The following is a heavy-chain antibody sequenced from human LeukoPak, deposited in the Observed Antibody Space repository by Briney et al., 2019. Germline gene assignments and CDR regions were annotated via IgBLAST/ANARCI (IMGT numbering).Heavy chain of an antibody. D-gene: IGHD5-18*01. Sequence: GGSLRLSCAASGFTFSSYGMSWVRQAPGKGLEWVSAISGSGGSTYYADSVKGRFTISRDNSKNTLYLQMNSLRAEDTAVYYCASTKRGVQLWPEDYWGQGTLVTVSS. J-gene: IGHJ4*02. V-gene: IGHV3-23*01. CDR3: ASTKRGVQLWPEDY. CDR2: ISGSGGST. CDR1: GFTFSSYG.